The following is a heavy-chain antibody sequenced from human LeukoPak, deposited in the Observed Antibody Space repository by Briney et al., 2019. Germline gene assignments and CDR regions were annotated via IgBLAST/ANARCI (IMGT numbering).Heavy chain of an antibody. CDR1: GFTFTSSA. Sequence: GASVKVSCKASGFTFTSSAMQWVRQARGQRLEWIGWIVVGSGNTNYAQKFQERVTITRDMSTSTAYMELRSLRSDDTAVYYCAALDYDSSGYRAFDIWGQGTMVTVSS. V-gene: IGHV1-58*02. J-gene: IGHJ3*02. CDR3: AALDYDSSGYRAFDI. D-gene: IGHD3-22*01. CDR2: IVVGSGNT.